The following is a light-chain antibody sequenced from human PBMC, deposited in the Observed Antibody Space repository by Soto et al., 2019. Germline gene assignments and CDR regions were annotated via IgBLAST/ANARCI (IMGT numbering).Light chain of an antibody. CDR3: QEYDNSPIT. V-gene: IGKV3-20*01. CDR2: GAS. J-gene: IGKJ5*01. Sequence: IVSTQSLGTLSLSRGERATLSCRARHTLSSTFLAWYEQRRGQAPRLLIYGASSRATGIPDRFSGRGSETHFTLTISILEPEDFAVYYCQEYDNSPITFGQGTRREI. CDR1: HTLSSTF.